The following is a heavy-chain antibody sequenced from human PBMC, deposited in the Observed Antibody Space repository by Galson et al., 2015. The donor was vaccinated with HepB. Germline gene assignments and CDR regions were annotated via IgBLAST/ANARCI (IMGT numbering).Heavy chain of an antibody. J-gene: IGHJ4*02. Sequence: SLRLSCAASGFTFSSYAMHWVRQAPGKGLEWVAVISYDGSNKYYADSVKGRFTISRDNSKNTLYLQMNSLRAEGTAVYYCARDLADSSGWFDYWGQGTLVTVSS. CDR2: ISYDGSNK. CDR3: ARDLADSSGWFDY. V-gene: IGHV3-30-3*01. D-gene: IGHD6-19*01. CDR1: GFTFSSYA.